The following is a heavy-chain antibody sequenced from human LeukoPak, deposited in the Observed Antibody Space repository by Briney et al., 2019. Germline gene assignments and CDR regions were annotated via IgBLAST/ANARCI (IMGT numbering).Heavy chain of an antibody. Sequence: ASVKVSCKVSGYTLTELSMHWVRQAPGKGLEWMGGFDPEDGETIYAQKFQGRVTMTEDTSTDTAYMELSSLRSEDTAVYYCAVTTWELGDFAYWGQGTLVTVSS. CDR2: FDPEDGET. V-gene: IGHV1-24*01. J-gene: IGHJ4*02. D-gene: IGHD1-26*01. CDR1: GYTLTELS. CDR3: AVTTWELGDFAY.